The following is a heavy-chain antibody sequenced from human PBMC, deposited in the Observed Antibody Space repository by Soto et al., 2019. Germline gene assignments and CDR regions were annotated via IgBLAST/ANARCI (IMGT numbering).Heavy chain of an antibody. CDR3: AREDCSSTTCFGFDY. CDR1: GFTFSTYT. Sequence: GGSLRLSCAASGFTFSTYTMHWVRQAPGKGLEYVSTISTNGVNTYFANSVKGRFTISRDNPKNTLHLQMGSLRVEDMAVYYCAREDCSSTTCFGFDYWGQGIVVTVS. D-gene: IGHD2-2*01. CDR2: ISTNGVNT. J-gene: IGHJ4*02. V-gene: IGHV3-64*01.